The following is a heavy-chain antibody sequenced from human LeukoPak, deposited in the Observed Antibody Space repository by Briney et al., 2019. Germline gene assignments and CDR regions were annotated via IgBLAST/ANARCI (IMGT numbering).Heavy chain of an antibody. CDR3: ARSQYYYDSSGLSDWFDP. Sequence: SETLSLTCTVSGGSISSYYWSGIRQPAGKGLEWIGRIYTSGSTNYNPSLKSRVTMSVDTSKNQFSLKLSSVTAADTAVYYCARSQYYYDSSGLSDWFDPWGQGTLVTVSS. CDR1: GGSISSYY. CDR2: IYTSGST. V-gene: IGHV4-4*07. D-gene: IGHD3-22*01. J-gene: IGHJ5*02.